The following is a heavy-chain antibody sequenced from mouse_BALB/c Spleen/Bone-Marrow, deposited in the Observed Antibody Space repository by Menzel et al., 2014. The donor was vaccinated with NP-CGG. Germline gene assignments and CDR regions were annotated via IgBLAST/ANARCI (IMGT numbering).Heavy chain of an antibody. V-gene: IGHV5-4*02. CDR2: ISDGGSYT. CDR3: TRGLGWFGY. J-gene: IGHJ3*01. CDR1: GFTFSDYY. Sequence: EVQRVESGGDLVKPGGSLRLSCAASGFTFSDYYMYWIRQTPEKRLEWVATISDGGSYTNYAGSVKGRFTISRDNAKNNLYLQMSSLKSEDTAMYYCTRGLGWFGYWGQGTLVTVSA. D-gene: IGHD4-1*01.